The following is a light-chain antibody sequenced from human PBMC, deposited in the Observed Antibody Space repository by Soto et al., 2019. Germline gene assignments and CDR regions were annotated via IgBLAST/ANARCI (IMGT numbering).Light chain of an antibody. J-gene: IGKJ1*01. CDR1: QSISTW. CDR2: KAS. CDR3: QQYNSYSRA. V-gene: IGKV1-5*03. Sequence: DIQMTQSPSTLSASVGDRVTITCWASQSISTWLAWYQQKPGKAPKLLIYKASSLESGVPSRFSGSGSGTDFTLTISSLQPDDFATYYCQQYNSYSRAFGQGTKVEIK.